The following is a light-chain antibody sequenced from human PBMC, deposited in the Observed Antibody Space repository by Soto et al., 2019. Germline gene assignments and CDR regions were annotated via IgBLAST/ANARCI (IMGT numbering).Light chain of an antibody. Sequence: EIVMTQSPATLSVSPGERATLSRRASQSVSSNLAWYQQKPGQAPRLLIYGASTRATGIPARFSGSGSGTEFTLTISSLQSEDFAVYYCQQYNNRPLFTFGPGNKVDIK. J-gene: IGKJ3*01. CDR2: GAS. CDR1: QSVSSN. V-gene: IGKV3-15*01. CDR3: QQYNNRPLFT.